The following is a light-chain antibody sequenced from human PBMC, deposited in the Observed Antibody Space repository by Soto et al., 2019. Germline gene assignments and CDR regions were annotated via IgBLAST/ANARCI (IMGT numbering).Light chain of an antibody. CDR1: SSDVGGYNY. CDR2: DVN. Sequence: QSALTQPASVSGSPGQPITISCTGTSSDVGGYNYVSWYQQHPGKAPKLLIYDVNNRPSGVSNRFSGSKSGNTASLTISGLQAEDEADYYCTSYTTTSTVIFGGGTKVTVL. V-gene: IGLV2-14*03. CDR3: TSYTTTSTVI. J-gene: IGLJ2*01.